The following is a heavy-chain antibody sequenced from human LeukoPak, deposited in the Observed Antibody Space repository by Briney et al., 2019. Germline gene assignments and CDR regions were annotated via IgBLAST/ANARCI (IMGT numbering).Heavy chain of an antibody. V-gene: IGHV3-11*04. CDR1: GFTFSDYY. J-gene: IGHJ4*02. CDR2: ISSSSSTI. Sequence: GGSLRLSCAASGFTFSDYYMSWIRQAPGKGLEWVSYISSSSSTIYYADSVKGRFTISRDNSKNTLYLQMNSLRAEDTAVYYCAHNTVTVDYWGQGTLVTVSS. CDR3: AHNTVTVDY. D-gene: IGHD4-11*01.